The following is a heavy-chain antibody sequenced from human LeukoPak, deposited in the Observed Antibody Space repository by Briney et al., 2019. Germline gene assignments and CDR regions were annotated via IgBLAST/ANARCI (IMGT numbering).Heavy chain of an antibody. Sequence: SETLSLTCTVSGGSFSSSSNYWGWVRQPPGKGLEWIGSMYYSGSYNPSLESRVTISVDTSKNEFSLKLGSVTAADTAVYYCARYIVASMREQWGQGTLVTVSS. CDR1: GGSFSSSSNY. V-gene: IGHV4-39*01. CDR2: MYYSG. D-gene: IGHD5-12*01. CDR3: ARYIVASMREQ. J-gene: IGHJ4*02.